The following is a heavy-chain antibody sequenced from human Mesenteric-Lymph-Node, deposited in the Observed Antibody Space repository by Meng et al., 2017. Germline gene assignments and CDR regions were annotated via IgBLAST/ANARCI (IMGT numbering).Heavy chain of an antibody. J-gene: IGHJ4*02. CDR3: ARIYITMIVGEAPDYFDY. V-gene: IGHV4-39*07. D-gene: IGHD3-22*01. CDR1: SGSISSRSYY. CDR2: INHSDRI. Sequence: SETLSLTCIVSSGSISSRSYYWGWIRHPPGKGREWIGEINHSDRINYNPSPKSPVTISVDTSQNQFSLKLSAVSAADTAVYYCARIYITMIVGEAPDYFDYWGQGRLVTVS.